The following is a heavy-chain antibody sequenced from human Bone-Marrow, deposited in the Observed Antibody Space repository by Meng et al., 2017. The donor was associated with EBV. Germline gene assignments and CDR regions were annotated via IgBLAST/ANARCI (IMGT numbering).Heavy chain of an antibody. J-gene: IGHJ5*02. CDR3: ARGGYNSNWFDP. D-gene: IGHD3-22*01. V-gene: IGHV3-11*01. CDR1: GFTLSDHY. Sequence: QVQLVESGGGLVKSGGDLRRSCAASGFTLSDHYMSWIRQAPGKGLEWVSFISRSGNVYYADSVKGRFTISRDNAKNSLYLQMNSLRAEDTAVYSCARGGYNSNWFDPWGQGTLVTVSS. CDR2: ISRSGNV.